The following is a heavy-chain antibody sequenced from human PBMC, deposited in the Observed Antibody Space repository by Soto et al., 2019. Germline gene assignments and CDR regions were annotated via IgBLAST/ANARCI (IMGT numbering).Heavy chain of an antibody. Sequence: QVHLVQSGTEVKKPGSSVKVSSKASGGTFSSSDFSWVRQAPGQGLEWMGMIVPSLDTTNYAQKFQARVTMTADEVTSTAYMELRSLRSEDTAVYYCARWPQPRYTADPYAVDVWGQGTRVIVSS. D-gene: IGHD3-16*02. J-gene: IGHJ6*02. CDR3: ARWPQPRYTADPYAVDV. CDR2: IVPSLDTT. V-gene: IGHV1-69*11. CDR1: GGTFSSSD.